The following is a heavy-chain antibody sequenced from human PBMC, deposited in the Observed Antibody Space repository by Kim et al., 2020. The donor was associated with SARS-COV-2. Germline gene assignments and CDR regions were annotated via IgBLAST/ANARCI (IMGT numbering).Heavy chain of an antibody. CDR2: ISPDGTNK. CDR3: AKVYGAWNYFDY. V-gene: IGHV3-30*18. J-gene: IGHJ4*02. Sequence: LSLTCAASGFTFSSYPMHWVRQAPGKGLEWVASISPDGTNKYYADSVKGRFSISRDNSNNTLFLQMNSLRAEDTAVFYCAKVYGAWNYFDYWGQGTL. D-gene: IGHD4-17*01. CDR1: GFTFSSYP.